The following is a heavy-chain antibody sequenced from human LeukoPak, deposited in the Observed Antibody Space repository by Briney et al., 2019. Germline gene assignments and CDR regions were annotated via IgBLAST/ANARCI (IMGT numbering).Heavy chain of an antibody. CDR1: GFTFSNFG. CDR3: ARNSGGSYHGDY. Sequence: PGRSLRLSCSASGFTFSNFGMHWVRQAPGKGLEWVADIWYDGSKKYYADSVKGRFTISKDNSKNTLYLQLNSLRAEDTAVYYCARNSGGSYHGDYWGQGTLVTVSS. V-gene: IGHV3-33*01. D-gene: IGHD3-16*02. CDR2: IWYDGSKK. J-gene: IGHJ4*02.